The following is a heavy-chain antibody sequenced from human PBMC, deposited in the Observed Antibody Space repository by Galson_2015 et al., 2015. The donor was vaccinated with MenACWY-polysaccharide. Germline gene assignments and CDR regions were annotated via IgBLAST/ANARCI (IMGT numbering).Heavy chain of an antibody. CDR1: GYSFSSYD. CDR3: ARGGKYYYDSSGYLNWFDH. D-gene: IGHD3-22*01. Sequence: SVKVSCKASGYSFSSYDINWVRQTTGQGLEWMGWMYPNSGNTGYAQKFQGRVTMTRNTSISIAYMELSSLRSEDTAVYYCARGGKYYYDSSGYLNWFDHWGQGTLVTVSS. J-gene: IGHJ5*02. V-gene: IGHV1-8*01. CDR2: MYPNSGNT.